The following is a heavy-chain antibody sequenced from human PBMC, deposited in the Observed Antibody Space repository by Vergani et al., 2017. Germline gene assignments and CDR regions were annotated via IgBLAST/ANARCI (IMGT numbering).Heavy chain of an antibody. CDR2: INSDGSST. V-gene: IGHV3-74*02. Sequence: EVQLVESGGGLVKPGGSLRLSCAASGFTFSSYWMHWVRQAPGKGLVWVSRINSDGSSTSYADSVKGRFTISRDNAKNTLYLQMNSLRAEDTAVYYCARTRWTYYDFWSGYYNYYYMDVWGKGTTVTVSS. D-gene: IGHD3-3*01. CDR1: GFTFSSYW. J-gene: IGHJ6*03. CDR3: ARTRWTYYDFWSGYYNYYYMDV.